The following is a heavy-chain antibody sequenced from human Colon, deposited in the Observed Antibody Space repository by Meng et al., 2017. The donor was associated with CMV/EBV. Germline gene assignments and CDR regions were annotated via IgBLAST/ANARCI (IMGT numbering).Heavy chain of an antibody. V-gene: IGHV3-53*01. J-gene: IGHJ4*02. CDR3: ARGRSTAYPNTFEY. Sequence: GESLKISCAASGFTVSSSYVTWVRQAPGKGLEWVSIIYSSGNTYYADSLRGRFTISRDNSKNMVYLQMNSLRVDDTAVYYCARGRSTAYPNTFEYWSQGTLVTVSS. CDR1: GFTVSSSY. CDR2: IYSSGNT. D-gene: IGHD2/OR15-2a*01.